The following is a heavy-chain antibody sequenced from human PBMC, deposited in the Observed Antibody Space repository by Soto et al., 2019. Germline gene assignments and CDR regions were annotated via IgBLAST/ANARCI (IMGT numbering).Heavy chain of an antibody. Sequence: QITLKESGPTLVKPTQTLTLTCTFSGFSLSTSGVGVGWIRQPPGKALEWLALIYWDDDKRYSPSLKSRLTTTEDTSKNQVVLTMTNMDPVDTATYYCAHWYYYDSSGYYRYYFDYWGQGTLVTVSS. CDR1: GFSLSTSGVG. CDR3: AHWYYYDSSGYYRYYFDY. D-gene: IGHD3-22*01. V-gene: IGHV2-5*02. CDR2: IYWDDDK. J-gene: IGHJ4*02.